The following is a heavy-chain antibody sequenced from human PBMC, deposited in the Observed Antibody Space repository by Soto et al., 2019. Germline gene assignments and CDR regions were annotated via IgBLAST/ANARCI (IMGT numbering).Heavy chain of an antibody. J-gene: IGHJ5*02. CDR2: SYYSGTT. V-gene: IGHV4-39*01. CDR1: GPSISVHSYY. CDR3: TRRYSCHDDYFGP. Sequence: SESLSPACPVAGPSISVHSYYWTWIREPPGKGLEWIGRSYYSGTTYFNPSLKTRATISVDTSKNQFSLRLSCVTAADTAIYYCTRRYSCHDDYFGPRGPGNLVNGYS. D-gene: IGHD5-12*01.